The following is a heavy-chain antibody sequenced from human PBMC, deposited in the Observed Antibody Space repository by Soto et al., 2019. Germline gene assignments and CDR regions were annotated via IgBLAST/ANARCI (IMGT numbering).Heavy chain of an antibody. CDR2: VSGSAGRT. CDR3: AKEGTAGPYVDS. Sequence: GGSLRLSCAASGFTFTTYSMSWVRQTPETGLEWVSAVSGSAGRTWYADSVKGRFTISRDNSKNTVYLELNSLRAEDTAIYYCAKEGTAGPYVDSWGQGTLVTVSS. J-gene: IGHJ4*02. V-gene: IGHV3-23*01. D-gene: IGHD6-25*01. CDR1: GFTFTTYS.